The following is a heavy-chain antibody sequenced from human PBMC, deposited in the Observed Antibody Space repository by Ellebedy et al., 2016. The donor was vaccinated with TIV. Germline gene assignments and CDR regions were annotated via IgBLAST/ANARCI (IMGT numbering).Heavy chain of an antibody. J-gene: IGHJ4*02. D-gene: IGHD4-23*01. V-gene: IGHV3-9*01. Sequence: SLKISXAASGFTFSSYAMSWVRQAPGKGLEWVSGISWNSGSIGYADSVKGRFTISRDNAKNSLYLQMNSLRAEDTAVYYCAKAPGGDGGIDYWGQGTLVTVSS. CDR3: AKAPGGDGGIDY. CDR2: ISWNSGSI. CDR1: GFTFSSYA.